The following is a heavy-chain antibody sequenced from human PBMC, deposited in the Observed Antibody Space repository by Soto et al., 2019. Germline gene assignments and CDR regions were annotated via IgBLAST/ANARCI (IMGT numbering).Heavy chain of an antibody. CDR1: GFTFSSYS. CDR3: ARGSINWAYYFDF. CDR2: ITSSGTTV. V-gene: IGHV3-48*02. D-gene: IGHD6-13*01. Sequence: EVHLVESGGSLVQPGGSLRLSCAASGFTFSSYSLNWVRQAPGKGLEWVSYITSSGTTVYYADSVRGRFTISRDNAKNSLYLQMNSLRDDDTAVYYCARGSINWAYYFDFWGQGTLVTVSS. J-gene: IGHJ4*02.